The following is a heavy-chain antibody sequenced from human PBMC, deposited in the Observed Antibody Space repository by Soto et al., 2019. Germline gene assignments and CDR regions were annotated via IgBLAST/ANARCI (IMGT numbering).Heavy chain of an antibody. CDR2: INPSGGST. D-gene: IGHD3-22*01. Sequence: VASVKVSFKASGYTFTSYYMHWVRQAPGQGLEWMGIINPSGGSTSYAQKFQGRVTMTRDTSTSTVYMELSSLRSEDTAVYYCAVVVITRGAFDIWGQGTMVTVSS. CDR3: AVVVITRGAFDI. CDR1: GYTFTSYY. J-gene: IGHJ3*02. V-gene: IGHV1-46*01.